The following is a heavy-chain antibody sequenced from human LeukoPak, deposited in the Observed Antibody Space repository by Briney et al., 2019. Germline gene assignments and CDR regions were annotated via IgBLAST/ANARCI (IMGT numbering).Heavy chain of an antibody. CDR2: MNPKSGNT. CDR3: ARDFYEDIVLMVSDYGMDV. J-gene: IGHJ6*02. D-gene: IGHD2-8*01. V-gene: IGHV1-8*01. CDR1: GYTFTSYD. Sequence: ASVTVSCKASGYTFTSYDINGVRQAPGQGLEWMGWMNPKSGNTGYAQKFQGRVTMTRNTSISTDYMELSSLRSEDTAVYYCARDFYEDIVLMVSDYGMDVWGQGTTVTVSS.